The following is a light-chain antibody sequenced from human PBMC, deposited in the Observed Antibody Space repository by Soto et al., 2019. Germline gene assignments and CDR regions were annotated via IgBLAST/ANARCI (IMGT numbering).Light chain of an antibody. Sequence: QSVLTQPPSASGTPGQRVTISCSGSKSNIGSSTVNRYRQLPGTAPKLLIYSNNQRPSGVPDRFSGSKSGTSASLAISGLQSEDEADYYCAAWDDSLNGYVFGTGTKLTVL. J-gene: IGLJ1*01. CDR2: SNN. V-gene: IGLV1-44*01. CDR3: AAWDDSLNGYV. CDR1: KSNIGSST.